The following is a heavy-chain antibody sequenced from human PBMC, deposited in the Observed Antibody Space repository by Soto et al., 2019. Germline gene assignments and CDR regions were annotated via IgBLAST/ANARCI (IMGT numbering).Heavy chain of an antibody. J-gene: IGHJ4*02. V-gene: IGHV4-59*01. CDR2: IYYTGST. Sequence: SETLSLTCTVSGGSINSYYWYWIRQPPGKGLEWIAYIYYTGSTNYNPSLKSRVTISINTSKSQFSLRLSSVTPADTAVYYCARGGMGPLFEALGYWGQGTLVTVSS. CDR3: ARGGMGPLFEALGY. CDR1: GGSINSYY. D-gene: IGHD2-8*01.